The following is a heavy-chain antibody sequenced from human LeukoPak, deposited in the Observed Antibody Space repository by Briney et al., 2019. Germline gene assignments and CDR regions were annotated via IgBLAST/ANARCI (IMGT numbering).Heavy chain of an antibody. J-gene: IGHJ4*02. CDR3: ARSIDFWSGYYFD. V-gene: IGHV4-39*07. CDR2: FHYSGST. CDR1: GDSISSSGYY. D-gene: IGHD3-3*01. Sequence: KTSETLSLTCTVSGDSISSSGYYWGWIRQPPGKGLEWIGSFHYSGSTYYNPSLKSRVTISVDTSKNQFSLKLSSVTAADTAVYYCARSIDFWSGYYFDWGQGTLVTVSS.